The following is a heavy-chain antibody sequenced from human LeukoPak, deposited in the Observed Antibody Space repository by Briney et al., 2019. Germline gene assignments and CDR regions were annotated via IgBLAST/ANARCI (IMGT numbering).Heavy chain of an antibody. CDR2: IIPIFGTA. Sequence: SVKVSCKASGGTFSSYAISWVRQAPGQGLEWMGGIIPIFGTANYAQKFQGRVTITADKSTSTAYMELSSLRSEDTAVYYCARGHSYYGSGSPDDRGQGTLVTVSS. CDR3: ARGHSYYGSGSPDD. V-gene: IGHV1-69*06. D-gene: IGHD3-10*01. CDR1: GGTFSSYA. J-gene: IGHJ4*02.